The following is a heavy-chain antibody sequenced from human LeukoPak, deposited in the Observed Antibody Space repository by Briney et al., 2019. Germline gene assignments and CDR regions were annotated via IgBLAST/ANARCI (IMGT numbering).Heavy chain of an antibody. J-gene: IGHJ6*02. D-gene: IGHD1-1*01. Sequence: PSETLSLTCTVSGGSISSYYWSWIRQPPGKGLEWIGYIYYSGSTNYNPSLKSRVTISVDTSKNQVSLKLSSVTAADTAVYYCASAQLKRYYYYGMDVWGQGTTVTVSS. CDR3: ASAQLKRYYYYGMDV. CDR2: IYYSGST. CDR1: GGSISSYY. V-gene: IGHV4-59*01.